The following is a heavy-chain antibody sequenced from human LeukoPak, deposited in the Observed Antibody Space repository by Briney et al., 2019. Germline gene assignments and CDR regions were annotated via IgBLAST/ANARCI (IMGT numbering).Heavy chain of an antibody. Sequence: GGSLRLSCAASGFTVSDNYMTWVRQAPGKGLEWVSSIYSAGATHYAESVKGRFTISRDNSKNTLYLQMNSLRAEDMAVYYCARRYYDSSGYDHWGQGTLVTVSS. J-gene: IGHJ4*02. V-gene: IGHV3-53*01. CDR3: ARRYYDSSGYDH. CDR1: GFTVSDNY. CDR2: IYSAGAT. D-gene: IGHD3-22*01.